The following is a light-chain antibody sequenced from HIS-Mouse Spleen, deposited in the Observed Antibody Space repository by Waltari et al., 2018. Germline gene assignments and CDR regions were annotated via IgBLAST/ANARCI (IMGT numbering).Light chain of an antibody. CDR2: AAS. Sequence: DIQFTQSPSFLSASVGDRVTITCRPSQGISSYLPWYQQKPGKAPKLLIYAASTLQSGVPSRFSGSGSGTEFTLTISSLQPEDFATYYCQQLNSYPPTFGQGTKVEIK. CDR1: QGISSY. V-gene: IGKV1-9*01. J-gene: IGKJ1*01. CDR3: QQLNSYPPT.